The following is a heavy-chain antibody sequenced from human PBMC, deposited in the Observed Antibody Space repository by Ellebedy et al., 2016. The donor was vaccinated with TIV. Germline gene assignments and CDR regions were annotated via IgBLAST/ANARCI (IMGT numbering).Heavy chain of an antibody. CDR3: ARGVAVAGTAVLHY. V-gene: IGHV5-51*01. J-gene: IGHJ4*02. D-gene: IGHD6-19*01. Sequence: GESLKISXKGSGYSFTSYWIGWVRQMPGKGLEWMGIIQPGDSDTRYSPSFQGHVTISADKSISTAYLQWSSLKASDIAMYYCARGVAVAGTAVLHYWGQGTLVTVSS. CDR1: GYSFTSYW. CDR2: IQPGDSDT.